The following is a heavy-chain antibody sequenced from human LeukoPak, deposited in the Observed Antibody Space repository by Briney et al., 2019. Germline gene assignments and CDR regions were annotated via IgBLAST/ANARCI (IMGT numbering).Heavy chain of an antibody. CDR1: GYTLTELS. J-gene: IGHJ4*02. CDR2: FDPEDGET. Sequence: WASVKVSCKVSGYTLTELSMHWVRQAPGKGLEWMGGFDPEDGETIYAQKFQGRVTMTEDTSTDTAYMELSSPRSEDTAVYYCATAFGINSSPEYYFDYWGQGTLVTVSS. D-gene: IGHD6-19*01. CDR3: ATAFGINSSPEYYFDY. V-gene: IGHV1-24*01.